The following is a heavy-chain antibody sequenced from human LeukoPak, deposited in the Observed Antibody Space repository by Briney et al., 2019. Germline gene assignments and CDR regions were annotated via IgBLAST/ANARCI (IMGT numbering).Heavy chain of an antibody. CDR2: IYYNGST. CDR3: ARASDYSSSWYWDYYYGMDV. CDR1: GGPINSYY. D-gene: IGHD6-13*01. V-gene: IGHV4-59*08. Sequence: SETLSLTCTVSGGPINSYYWSWIRQPPGKGLEWIGFIYYNGSTHYNPSLKSRVTISVDASKKQFSLRLSSVTAADTAVYYCARASDYSSSWYWDYYYGMDVWGQGTTVTVSS. J-gene: IGHJ6*02.